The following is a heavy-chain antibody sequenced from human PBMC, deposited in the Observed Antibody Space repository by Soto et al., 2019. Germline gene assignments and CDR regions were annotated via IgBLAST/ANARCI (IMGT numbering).Heavy chain of an antibody. CDR3: ARASYDSSTYYLDY. CDR2: IYYSGNT. CDR1: GASISSGDYY. D-gene: IGHD3-22*01. Sequence: QVQLQESGPGLVKPSQTLSLTCTVSGASISSGDYYWTWIRQPPGKGLEWIGSIYYSGNTYYNPSLKSRVTISVDPSNNQFSLKLSSVTAADTAVYYFARASYDSSTYYLDYWGQGTLVTVSS. J-gene: IGHJ4*02. V-gene: IGHV4-30-4*01.